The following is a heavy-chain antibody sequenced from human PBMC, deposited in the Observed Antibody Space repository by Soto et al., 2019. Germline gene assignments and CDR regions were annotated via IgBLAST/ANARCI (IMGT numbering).Heavy chain of an antibody. J-gene: IGHJ4*02. CDR1: GYTFTSHG. D-gene: IGHD6-13*01. CDR2: ISAHDGNT. Sequence: ASVKVSCKASGYTFTSHGISWVRQAPGQGLEWMGWISAHDGNTNYAQNLQGRVTMTTDTSTSTAYMELSSLRSEDTAVYYCARLPIAAAGTPSVDYWGQGTLVTVSS. V-gene: IGHV1-18*01. CDR3: ARLPIAAAGTPSVDY.